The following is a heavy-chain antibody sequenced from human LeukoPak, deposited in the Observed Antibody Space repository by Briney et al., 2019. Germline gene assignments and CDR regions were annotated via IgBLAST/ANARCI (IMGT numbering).Heavy chain of an antibody. CDR1: GFTFFNFA. D-gene: IGHD4-17*01. CDR2: ITGSGGTT. CDR3: ARGGDYPFDY. J-gene: IGHJ4*02. Sequence: GGSLRLSCAASGFTFFNFAMSWVRQAPGKGLEWVSTITGSGGTTYYADSVKGRFTISRDNSKNSLYLQMNSLRAEDTAVYYCARGGDYPFDYWGQGTLVAVSS. V-gene: IGHV3-23*01.